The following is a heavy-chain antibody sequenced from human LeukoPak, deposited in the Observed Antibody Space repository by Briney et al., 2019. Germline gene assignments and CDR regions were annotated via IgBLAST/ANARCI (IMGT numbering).Heavy chain of an antibody. V-gene: IGHV3-11*04. CDR1: GFTFSDYY. CDR2: ISSSGSTI. Sequence: GGSLRLSCAASGFTFSDYYMSWIRQAPGKGLEWVSYISSSGSTIYYADSVKGRFTISRDNAKSSLYLQMNSLRAEDTAVYYCARDPAPGSPRYFDYWGQGTLVTVSS. CDR3: ARDPAPGSPRYFDY. J-gene: IGHJ4*02. D-gene: IGHD6-13*01.